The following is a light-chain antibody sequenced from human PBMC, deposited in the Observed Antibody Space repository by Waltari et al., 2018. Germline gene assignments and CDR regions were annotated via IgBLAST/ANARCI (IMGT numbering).Light chain of an antibody. CDR1: SSDVGGYNY. J-gene: IGLJ2*01. Sequence: QSALTPPRPVSGSPGQSVTIHCTGTSSDVGGYNYVSLYQQHPGKAPKLMIYDVSKRPSGVPDRFSGSKSGNTASLTISGLQAEDEADYYCCSYAGSYTVVFGGGTKLTVL. CDR2: DVS. CDR3: CSYAGSYTVV. V-gene: IGLV2-11*01.